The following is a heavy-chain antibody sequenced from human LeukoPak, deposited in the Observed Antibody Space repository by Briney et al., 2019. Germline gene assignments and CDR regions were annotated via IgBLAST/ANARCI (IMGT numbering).Heavy chain of an antibody. Sequence: GGSLRLSCAVSGFPFSNSWMYWVRQAPGKGLEGVANIKKDGSGISYVDSVKGRFIISRDNARNSLHLQMNSLRVEDTAVYFCAGGNSMDVWGKGTAVTVSS. V-gene: IGHV3-7*03. J-gene: IGHJ6*04. CDR3: AGGNSMDV. CDR1: GFPFSNSW. CDR2: IKKDGSGI. D-gene: IGHD1/OR15-1a*01.